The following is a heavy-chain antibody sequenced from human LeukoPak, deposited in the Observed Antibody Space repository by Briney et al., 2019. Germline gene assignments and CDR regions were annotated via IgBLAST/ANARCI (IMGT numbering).Heavy chain of an antibody. CDR2: IYSGGDT. V-gene: IGHV3-53*05. CDR1: GLTVSSNC. D-gene: IGHD4-17*01. Sequence: GGSLRLSCAASGLTVSSNCMSWVRQAPGKGLEWVSFIYSGGDTYYADSVKGRFTISRDNSKNTLCLQMNSLRAEDTAVYYCAKEIWPTVTTPGHTHFDYWGQGTLVTVSS. CDR3: AKEIWPTVTTPGHTHFDY. J-gene: IGHJ4*02.